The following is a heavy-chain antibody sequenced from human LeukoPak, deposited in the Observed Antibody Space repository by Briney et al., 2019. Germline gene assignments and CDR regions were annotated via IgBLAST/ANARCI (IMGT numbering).Heavy chain of an antibody. J-gene: IGHJ6*03. Sequence: PGRSLRLSCAASGFTFSSYAMHWVRQAPGKGLEWVAVISYDGGNKYYADSVKGRFTISRDNAKNTLYLHMNSLRTEDTAVYYCAKDRKTLDSHYMDVWGKGATVIVSS. CDR1: GFTFSSYA. CDR2: ISYDGGNK. V-gene: IGHV3-30*04. CDR3: AKDRKTLDSHYMDV. D-gene: IGHD3/OR15-3a*01.